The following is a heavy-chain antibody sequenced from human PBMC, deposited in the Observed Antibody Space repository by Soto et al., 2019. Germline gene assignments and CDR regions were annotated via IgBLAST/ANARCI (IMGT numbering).Heavy chain of an antibody. CDR2: ISGSGGST. D-gene: IGHD1-20*01. J-gene: IGHJ4*02. V-gene: IGHV3-23*01. CDR3: ATGITGTTSASNDY. CDR1: GFTFSSYA. Sequence: EVQLLESGGGLVQPGGSLRLSCAASGFTFSSYAMSWVRQAPGKGLEWVSAISGSGGSTYYADSVKGRFTISRDNSKNTLYLQMNSLRAEDTAVYYCATGITGTTSASNDYWGQGTLVTVSS.